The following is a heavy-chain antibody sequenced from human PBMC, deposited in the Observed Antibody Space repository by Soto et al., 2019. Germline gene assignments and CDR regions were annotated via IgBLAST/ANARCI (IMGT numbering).Heavy chain of an antibody. CDR2: IYWDDDK. V-gene: IGHV2-5*02. CDR1: GFSLTTSGVG. J-gene: IGHJ4*02. CDR3: AHRGYMYGNWDHGYFDY. D-gene: IGHD5-18*01. Sequence: QITLKESGPTRVKPTQTLALTCTFSGFSLTTSGVGVGWIRKTPGKALEWLAVIYWDDDKRYNPSLKNRLTTTKATSKKQLVLSMADVDPVDTATYFCAHRGYMYGNWDHGYFDYWGQGTLVTVSS.